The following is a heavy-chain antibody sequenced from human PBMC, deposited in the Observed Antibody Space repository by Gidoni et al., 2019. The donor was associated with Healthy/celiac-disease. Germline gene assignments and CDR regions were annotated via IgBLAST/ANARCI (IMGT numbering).Heavy chain of an antibody. Sequence: EVQLVESGGGLVQPGGSLRLPCAASGFTFSSYAMSWVRQAPGKGLEWVSAISGSGGSTYYADSVKGRFTISRDNSKNTLYLQMNSLRAEDTAVYYCAKELMGGWYLAYYYGMDVWGQGTTVIVSS. CDR2: ISGSGGST. J-gene: IGHJ6*02. V-gene: IGHV3-23*04. CDR1: GFTFSSYA. D-gene: IGHD6-19*01. CDR3: AKELMGGWYLAYYYGMDV.